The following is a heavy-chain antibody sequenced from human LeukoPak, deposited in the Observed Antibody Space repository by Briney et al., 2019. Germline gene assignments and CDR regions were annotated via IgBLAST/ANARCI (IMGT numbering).Heavy chain of an antibody. CDR1: GFTVSSNY. D-gene: IGHD3-10*01. Sequence: HAGGSLRLSCAASGFTVSSNYMSWVRQAPGKGLEWVSVIYSGGSTYYADSVKGRFTISRDNSKNTLYLQMNSLRAEDTAVYYCARDGGYYGSGSYYYFDYWGQGTLVTVSS. CDR2: IYSGGST. V-gene: IGHV3-53*01. CDR3: ARDGGYYGSGSYYYFDY. J-gene: IGHJ4*02.